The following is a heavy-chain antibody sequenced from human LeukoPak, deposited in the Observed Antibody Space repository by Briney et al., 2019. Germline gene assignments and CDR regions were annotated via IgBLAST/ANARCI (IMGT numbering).Heavy chain of an antibody. J-gene: IGHJ4*02. V-gene: IGHV4-39*01. D-gene: IGHD1-26*01. Sequence: SETLSLTCTVSGGSISSSSYYWGWIRQPPGKGLEWIGGIYYDGSTYYNPSLKSRVTISVDTSKNQFSLKLSSVTAADTAVYYCAYQTAGATFHFDYWGQGTLVTFSS. CDR2: IYYDGST. CDR1: GGSISSSSYY. CDR3: AYQTAGATFHFDY.